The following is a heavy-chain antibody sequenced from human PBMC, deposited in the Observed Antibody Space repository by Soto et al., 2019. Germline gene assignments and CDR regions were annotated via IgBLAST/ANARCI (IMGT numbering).Heavy chain of an antibody. CDR3: ARDEGYSSSQYYFDY. CDR1: GGTFSSYT. V-gene: IGHV1-69*08. D-gene: IGHD6-13*01. CDR2: IIPILGIA. J-gene: IGHJ4*02. Sequence: QVQLVQSGAEVKKPGSSVKVSCKASGGTFSSYTISWVRQAPGQGLEWMGRIIPILGIANYAQKFQGRVTITADKSTSTAYLELSSLSSEDTAVYYCARDEGYSSSQYYFDYWGQGTLVTVSS.